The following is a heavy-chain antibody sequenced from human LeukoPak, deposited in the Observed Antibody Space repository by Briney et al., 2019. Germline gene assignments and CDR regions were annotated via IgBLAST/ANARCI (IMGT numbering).Heavy chain of an antibody. D-gene: IGHD6-13*01. CDR2: ISSSSSYI. CDR1: GFTFSSYS. Sequence: GGSLRLSCAASGFTFSSYSMNWVRQAPGKGLEWVSSISSSSSYIYYADSVKGRFTISRDNAKNSLYLQMNSLCAEDTAVYYCGRNLSSIGSYYFDYWGQGTMVTVSS. CDR3: GRNLSSIGSYYFDY. V-gene: IGHV3-21*01. J-gene: IGHJ4*02.